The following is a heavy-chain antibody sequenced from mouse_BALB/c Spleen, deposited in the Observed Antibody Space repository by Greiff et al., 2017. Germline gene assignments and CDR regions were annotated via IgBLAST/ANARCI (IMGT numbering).Heavy chain of an antibody. Sequence: VQLQQSGAELVKPGASVKLSCKASGYTFTEYTIHWVKQRPGQGLEWIGWFYPGSGSIKYNEKFKDKATLTADKSSSTVYMELSRLTSEDSAVYFCARHEGDYDYDEGDFAYWGQGTLVTVSA. CDR1: GYTFTEYT. V-gene: IGHV1-62-2*01. CDR2: FYPGSGSI. D-gene: IGHD2-4*01. J-gene: IGHJ3*01. CDR3: ARHEGDYDYDEGDFAY.